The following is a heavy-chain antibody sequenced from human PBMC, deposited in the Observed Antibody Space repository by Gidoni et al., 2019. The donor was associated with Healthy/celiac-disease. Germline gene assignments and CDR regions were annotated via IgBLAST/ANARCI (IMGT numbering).Heavy chain of an antibody. J-gene: IGHJ6*02. CDR3: ARAGTAGEYYYGMDV. V-gene: IGHV3-48*02. Sequence: EVQLVESGGGLVQPGGSLRLSCAASGFTFSSYSMNWVRQAPGKGLEWVSYISSSSSTIYYADSVKGRFTISRDNAKNSLYLQMNSLRDEDTAVYYCARAGTAGEYYYGMDVWGQGTTVTVSS. D-gene: IGHD1-1*01. CDR2: ISSSSSTI. CDR1: GFTFSSYS.